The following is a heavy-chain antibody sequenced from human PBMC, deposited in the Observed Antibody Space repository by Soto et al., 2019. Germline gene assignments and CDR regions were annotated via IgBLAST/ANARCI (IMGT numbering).Heavy chain of an antibody. CDR2: IYTSGST. J-gene: IGHJ4*02. V-gene: IGHV4-4*07. D-gene: IGHD5-18*01. CDR1: GTSVSNYY. CDR3: ARGGIQLSYAFDY. Sequence: SETLSLTCIVSGTSVSNYYWSWIRQPAGKGLEHIGRIYTSGSTSYNPSLKSRVTMSMDTSQTQIYLNLTSVTAADTAVYYCARGGIQLSYAFDYWGQGIQVTVSS.